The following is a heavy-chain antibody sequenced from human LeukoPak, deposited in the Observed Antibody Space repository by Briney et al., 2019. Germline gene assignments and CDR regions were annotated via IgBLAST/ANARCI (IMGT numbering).Heavy chain of an antibody. J-gene: IGHJ4*02. CDR2: ISSGGNTI. CDR1: GFTFSDYH. Sequence: GGSLRLSCVASGFTFSDYHMSWIRQAPGKGLEWVSYISSGGNTIYYADSVKGRFTISRDNAKNSLYLQMNSLRAEDTAVYYCASPGNWLAAAGTDYWGQGTLVTVSS. D-gene: IGHD6-13*01. CDR3: ASPGNWLAAAGTDY. V-gene: IGHV3-11*01.